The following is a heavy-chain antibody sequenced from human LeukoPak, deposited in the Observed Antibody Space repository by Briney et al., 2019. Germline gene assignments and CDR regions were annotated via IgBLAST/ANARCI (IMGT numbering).Heavy chain of an antibody. CDR1: GFTFSRNV. CDR3: ARAPLRYFDWRFDY. V-gene: IGHV3-30*07. Sequence: GGSLRLSCAASGFTFSRNVMHWVRQAPGKGLEWVATISYDGNNKFHSDSVKGRFTISRDNSRNTLYLQMNSLRAEDTAVYYCARAPLRYFDWRFDYWGQGTLVTVSS. J-gene: IGHJ4*02. CDR2: ISYDGNNK. D-gene: IGHD3-9*01.